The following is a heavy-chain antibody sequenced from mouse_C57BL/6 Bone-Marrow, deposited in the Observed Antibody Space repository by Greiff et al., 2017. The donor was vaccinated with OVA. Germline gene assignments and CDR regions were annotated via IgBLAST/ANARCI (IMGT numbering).Heavy chain of an antibody. CDR3: ARRRTIYYGDDWYFDV. CDR1: GYTFTSYG. D-gene: IGHD2-13*01. J-gene: IGHJ1*03. Sequence: QVQLQQSGAELARPGASVKLSCKASGYTFTSYGISWVKQRTGQGLEWIGEIYPRSGNTYYTEKFKGKATLTADKSSSTAYMELRSLTSEDSAVYFCARRRTIYYGDDWYFDVWGTGTTVTVSS. CDR2: IYPRSGNT. V-gene: IGHV1-81*01.